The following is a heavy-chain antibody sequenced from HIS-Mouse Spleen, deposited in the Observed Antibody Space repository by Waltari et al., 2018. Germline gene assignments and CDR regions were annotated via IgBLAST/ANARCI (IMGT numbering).Heavy chain of an antibody. J-gene: IGHJ4*02. V-gene: IGHV1-2*02. CDR1: GYTFTGYY. D-gene: IGHD7-27*01. Sequence: QVQLVQSGAEVKKPGASVKVSCKASGYTFTGYYMHWVRQAPGQGLGWMGWINPNSGGTNYAQKLQGRVTMTRDTAISTAYMELSRLRSDDTAVYYCARDQLGGFDYWGQGTLVTVSS. CDR2: INPNSGGT. CDR3: ARDQLGGFDY.